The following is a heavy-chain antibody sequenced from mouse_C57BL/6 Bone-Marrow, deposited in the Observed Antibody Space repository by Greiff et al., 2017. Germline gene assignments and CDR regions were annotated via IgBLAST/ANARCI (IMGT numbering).Heavy chain of an antibody. CDR1: GFTFTDYY. D-gene: IGHD1-1*01. CDR3: ARYNYYGSSSYWYFDV. V-gene: IGHV7-3*01. Sequence: EVMLVESGGGLVQPGGSLSLSCAASGFTFTDYYMSWVRQPPGKALEWLGFIRNKANGYTTEYSASVKGRFTISRDNSQSILYLQMNALRAEDSATYYCARYNYYGSSSYWYFDVWGTGTTVTVSS. J-gene: IGHJ1*03. CDR2: IRNKANGYTT.